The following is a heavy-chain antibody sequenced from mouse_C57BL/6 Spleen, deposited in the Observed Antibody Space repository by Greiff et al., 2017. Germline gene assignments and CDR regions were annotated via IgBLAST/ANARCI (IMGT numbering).Heavy chain of an antibody. J-gene: IGHJ1*03. V-gene: IGHV7-3*01. D-gene: IGHD1-1*02. CDR3: ARGSRYFDV. Sequence: EVQRVESGGGLVQPGGSLSLSCAASGFTFTDYYMSWVRQPPGKALEWLGFIRNKANGYTTEYSASVKGRFTISRDNSQSILYLQMNALRAEDSATYYCARGSRYFDVWGTGTTVTVSS. CDR1: GFTFTDYY. CDR2: IRNKANGYTT.